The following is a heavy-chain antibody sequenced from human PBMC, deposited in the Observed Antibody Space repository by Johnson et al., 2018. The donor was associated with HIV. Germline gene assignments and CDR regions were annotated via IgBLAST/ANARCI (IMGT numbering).Heavy chain of an antibody. Sequence: QVQLVESGGGVVQPGRSLRLSCEASGFTFSSYPMHWVRKAPGKGLEWVAVISYDGSNKYYADSVKGRFTISRDNSKNTLYLPMNSLRAEDTAVYYGARDGLEVDAFDIWGQGTMVTVSS. CDR1: GFTFSSYP. J-gene: IGHJ3*02. D-gene: IGHD3-3*01. CDR2: ISYDGSNK. CDR3: ARDGLEVDAFDI. V-gene: IGHV3-30-3*01.